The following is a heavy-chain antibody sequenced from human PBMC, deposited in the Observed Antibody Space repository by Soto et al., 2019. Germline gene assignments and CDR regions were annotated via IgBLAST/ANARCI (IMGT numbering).Heavy chain of an antibody. V-gene: IGHV3-30-3*01. CDR3: ARENSRIAPRLFQH. D-gene: IGHD6-6*01. J-gene: IGHJ1*01. CDR1: GFIFSDYA. Sequence: GGSLRLSCVASGFIFSDYAMHWARQAPGKGLVWVALISPDGGNQYYPESAKGRFTISRDNSKNTLYLQMNDLRPDDTALYYCARENSRIAPRLFQHWGHGSLVTVSS. CDR2: ISPDGGNQ.